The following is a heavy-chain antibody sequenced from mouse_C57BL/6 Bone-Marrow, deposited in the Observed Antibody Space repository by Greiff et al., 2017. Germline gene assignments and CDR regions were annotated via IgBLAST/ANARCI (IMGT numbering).Heavy chain of an antibody. CDR1: GYTFTSYW. CDR3: TRRYYGSSYFAMDH. CDR2: IYPGNSDT. Sequence: VQLQQSGTVLARPGASVKMSCKTSGYTFTSYWMHWVKQRPGQGLEWIGAIYPGNSDTSYNQKFKGKAKLTAVTSASTAYMELSSLTNEDSAVYYCTRRYYGSSYFAMDHWGQGTSVTVSS. D-gene: IGHD1-1*01. V-gene: IGHV1-5*01. J-gene: IGHJ4*01.